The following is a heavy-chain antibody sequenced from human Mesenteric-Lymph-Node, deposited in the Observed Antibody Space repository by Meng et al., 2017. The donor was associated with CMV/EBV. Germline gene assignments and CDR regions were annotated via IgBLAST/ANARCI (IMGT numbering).Heavy chain of an antibody. CDR1: GFSLSDDRMG. Sequence: SGPTLVKPTETLTLTCTGSGFSLSDDRMGVSWIRQPPGKALEWLAHIYSSDERSYSTSLRNRLTISKDPSKNQVVLSMTNMDPVDTATYYCARRVAAAGTGFENWGQGALVTVSS. V-gene: IGHV2-26*01. D-gene: IGHD6-13*01. J-gene: IGHJ4*02. CDR3: ARRVAAAGTGFEN. CDR2: IYSSDER.